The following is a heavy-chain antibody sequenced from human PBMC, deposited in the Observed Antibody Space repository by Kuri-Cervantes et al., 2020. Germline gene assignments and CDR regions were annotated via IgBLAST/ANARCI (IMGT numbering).Heavy chain of an antibody. D-gene: IGHD6-19*01. V-gene: IGHV4-39*01. CDR2: IYYSGST. Sequence: GSLRLSCTVSGGTIRSSSYYWGWIRQPPGKGLEWIGSIYYSGSTYYNPSLKSRVTISVDTSKNQFSLKLSSVTAADTAVYYCARLDSSGWGLYYFDYWGQGTLVTVSS. J-gene: IGHJ4*02. CDR3: ARLDSSGWGLYYFDY. CDR1: GGTIRSSSYY.